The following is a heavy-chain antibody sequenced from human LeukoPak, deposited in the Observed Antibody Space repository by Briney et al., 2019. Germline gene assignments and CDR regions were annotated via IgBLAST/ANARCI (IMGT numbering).Heavy chain of an antibody. CDR3: AKGIIAIVGADDAFGI. V-gene: IGHV3-7*01. CDR2: IKQDGSEK. Sequence: GGSLRLSCAASGFSFSDFWMNWVRQAPGKGLEWVANIKQDGSEKYSLDSVRGRFTISRDNDKTSVYLQMDSLRAEDTAVYYCAKGIIAIVGADDAFGIWGQGTMVTVSS. J-gene: IGHJ3*02. CDR1: GFSFSDFW. D-gene: IGHD1-26*01.